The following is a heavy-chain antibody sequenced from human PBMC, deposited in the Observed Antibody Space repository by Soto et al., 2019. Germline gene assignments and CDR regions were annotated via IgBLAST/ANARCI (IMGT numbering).Heavy chain of an antibody. CDR2: IWYEGANE. CDR3: AKDVGNSWSYYFDF. CDR1: GFTFSSYG. V-gene: IGHV3-33*06. Sequence: QVQLVESGGGVVQPGTSLRLSCATSGFTFSSYGMYWVRQAPGKGLEWVAVIWYEGANEYYADSVKGRFTISRDNSTNTLYLQMNSLRAEDTAIYYCAKDVGNSWSYYFDFLGQGTLVTVSS. J-gene: IGHJ4*02. D-gene: IGHD6-13*01.